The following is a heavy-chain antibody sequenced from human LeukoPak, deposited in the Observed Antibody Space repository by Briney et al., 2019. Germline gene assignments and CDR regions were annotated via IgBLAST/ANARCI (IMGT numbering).Heavy chain of an antibody. CDR3: AKPYYNFWSGYSERSYFDD. J-gene: IGHJ4*02. CDR1: GFSFNNYD. CDR2: ISHAGSKK. D-gene: IGHD3-3*01. Sequence: GGSLRLSCVVSGFSFNNYDFHWVRQAPGKGLEWVALISHAGSKKYYGDSVKGRFTLSRDNSKNTLYLQMNSLRAEDTAVYYCAKPYYNFWSGYSERSYFDDWGQGTLVTVSS. V-gene: IGHV3-30*18.